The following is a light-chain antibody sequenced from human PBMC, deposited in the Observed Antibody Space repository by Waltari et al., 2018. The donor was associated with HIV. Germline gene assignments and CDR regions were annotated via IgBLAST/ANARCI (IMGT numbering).Light chain of an antibody. Sequence: QSVLTQPPSVSAAPGQRVTISCSGSSSHIGTHYVSWYQQLPGTAPKLLIYDNDKRPSGISDRFSGSKSATSATLAISGLRTGDEAHYYCGTRDSSLTEDWVFGGGTKLNVL. CDR2: DND. CDR3: GTRDSSLTEDWV. CDR1: SSHIGTHY. J-gene: IGLJ3*02. V-gene: IGLV1-51*01.